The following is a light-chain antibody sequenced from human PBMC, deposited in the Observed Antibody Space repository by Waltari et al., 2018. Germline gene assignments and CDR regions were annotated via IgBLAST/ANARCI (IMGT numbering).Light chain of an antibody. J-gene: IGKJ1*01. Sequence: EIMLTQSPGTLSLSPGERATLSCRASQSISKYLAWYQQKPGQAPSLLIYDAASRATGIPDRFGGSGSGTDFSLTISSLEPEDSAVYYCQKYETLPATFGQGTKVEIK. V-gene: IGKV3-20*01. CDR2: DAA. CDR1: QSISKY. CDR3: QKYETLPAT.